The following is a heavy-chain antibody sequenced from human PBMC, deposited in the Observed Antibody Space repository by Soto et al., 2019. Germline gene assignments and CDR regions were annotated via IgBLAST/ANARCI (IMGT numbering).Heavy chain of an antibody. J-gene: IGHJ4*02. D-gene: IGHD2-15*01. CDR3: ARETCSGGSCYPGH. CDR1: GYTFTSYA. V-gene: IGHV1-3*01. CDR2: INAGNGNT. Sequence: ASVKVSCKASGYTFTSYAMHWVRQAPGQRLEWMGWINAGNGNTKYSQKFQGRVTITRDTSASTAYMELSSLRSEDTAVYYCARETCSGGSCYPGHWGQGTLVTVSS.